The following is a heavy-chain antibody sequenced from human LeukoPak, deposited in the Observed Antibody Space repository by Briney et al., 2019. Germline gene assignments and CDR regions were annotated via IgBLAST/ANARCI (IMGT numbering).Heavy chain of an antibody. CDR1: GYTLTELS. D-gene: IGHD5-18*01. V-gene: IGHV1-24*01. CDR2: FDPEDGET. CDR3: ATWYSYGYYFDY. J-gene: IGHJ4*02. Sequence: ASVKVSCKVSGYTLTELSMHWVRQAPGKGLEGMGGFDPEDGETIYAQKFQGRVTMTEDTSTDTAYMELSSLRSEDTAVYYCATWYSYGYYFDYWGQGTLVTVSS.